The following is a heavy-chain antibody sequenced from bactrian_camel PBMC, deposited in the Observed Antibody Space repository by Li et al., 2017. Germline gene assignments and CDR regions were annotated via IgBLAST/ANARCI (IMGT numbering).Heavy chain of an antibody. D-gene: IGHD4*01. V-gene: IGHV3S31*01. Sequence: VQLVESGGGLVQPGGSLRLSCAASGFPSMQRLSMGWFRQAPGKERMGVAAITTGHGSRYYVDSVKGRFTLSQDYATNTLYLQMDSLKPEDTAMYYCAGVEIDRLCRWTEFSYWGQGTQVTVS. CDR1: GFPSMQRLS. J-gene: IGHJ4*01. CDR3: AGVEIDRLCRWTEFSY. CDR2: ITTGHGSR.